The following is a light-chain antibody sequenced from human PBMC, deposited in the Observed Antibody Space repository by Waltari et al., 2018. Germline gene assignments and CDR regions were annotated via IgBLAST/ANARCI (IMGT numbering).Light chain of an antibody. J-gene: IGLJ1*01. CDR1: SSDVGGYNY. V-gene: IGLV2-11*01. CDR2: DFS. Sequence: QSALTQPRSVSGSPGQSVTLSCTGTSSDVGGYNYVSWYQQHPGNAPKLMIYDFSKRPSGVPDRFSGSKSGNTASLTISGLQAEDEADYYCCSYAGSYTLYVFGTGTKVTVL. CDR3: CSYAGSYTLYV.